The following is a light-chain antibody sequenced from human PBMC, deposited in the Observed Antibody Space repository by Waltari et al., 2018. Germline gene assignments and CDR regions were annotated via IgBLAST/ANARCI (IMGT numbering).Light chain of an antibody. CDR2: GAS. V-gene: IGKV3-15*01. CDR1: QSVGTN. J-gene: IGKJ4*01. CDR3: QQYNNWPPLT. Sequence: ETVMTQSPATLSVSPGERATLSCRASQSVGTNLAWYQQKPGQAPRLLIYGASSRATGIPARFSGGGSGTEFSLTIYSLQSEDFAVYYCQQYNNWPPLTFGGGTEVEIK.